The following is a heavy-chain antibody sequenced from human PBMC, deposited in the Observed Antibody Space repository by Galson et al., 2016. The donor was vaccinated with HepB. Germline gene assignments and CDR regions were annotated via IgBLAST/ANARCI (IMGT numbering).Heavy chain of an antibody. CDR2: VSANNGNA. V-gene: IGHV1-18*04. CDR3: ARERHGSGRDVCDI. D-gene: IGHD3-10*01. CDR1: GYTFTSYE. J-gene: IGHJ3*02. Sequence: SVKVSCKASGYTFTSYEINWVRQAPGQGLEWMGWVSANNGNANYAEKLRGRVTLTTDTSTTTAYLELRSLSSYDTDVYYCARERHGSGRDVCDIWGQGTLVTVSS.